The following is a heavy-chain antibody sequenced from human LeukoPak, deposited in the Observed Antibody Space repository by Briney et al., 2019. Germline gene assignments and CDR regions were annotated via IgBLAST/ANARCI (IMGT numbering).Heavy chain of an antibody. J-gene: IGHJ4*02. D-gene: IGHD6-6*01. CDR3: ARGYSSSSLYFDS. V-gene: IGHV4-59*01. Sequence: PSETLSLTCTVSGVSISSYYWSWIRRPPGKGLEWIGYVYYSGSTNYNPSLKSRVTILVDTSKNQFSLNLTSVTAADTAVYYCARGYSSSSLYFDSWGQGTLVSVSS. CDR1: GVSISSYY. CDR2: VYYSGST.